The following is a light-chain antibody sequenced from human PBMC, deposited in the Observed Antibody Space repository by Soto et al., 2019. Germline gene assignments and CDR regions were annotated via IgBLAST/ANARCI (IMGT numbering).Light chain of an antibody. Sequence: QSVLTQPASVSGSPGQSITISCTGTISDFVVYNYVSWYQQHPGKAPKLMIYGVSNRPSGVSNRFSGSKSGNTASLTISGLQADDEDDDYYSSHSISSAIQVFGTGTKLTVL. V-gene: IGLV2-14*01. CDR2: GVS. CDR1: ISDFVVYNY. CDR3: SSHSISSAIQV. J-gene: IGLJ1*01.